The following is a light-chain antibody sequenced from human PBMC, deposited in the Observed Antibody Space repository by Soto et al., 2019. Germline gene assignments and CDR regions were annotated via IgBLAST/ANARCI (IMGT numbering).Light chain of an antibody. J-gene: IGLJ3*02. CDR3: CSYAGNIKVV. CDR1: SSDVGSYNF. CDR2: EVH. Sequence: QSVLTQPASVSGSPGQSITISCTGTSSDVGSYNFVSWYQQEPGKAPQLIIFEVHKRPSGVSNRFSGSKSGNTASLTISGLLAEDEADYYCCSYAGNIKVVFGGGTKVTVL. V-gene: IGLV2-23*02.